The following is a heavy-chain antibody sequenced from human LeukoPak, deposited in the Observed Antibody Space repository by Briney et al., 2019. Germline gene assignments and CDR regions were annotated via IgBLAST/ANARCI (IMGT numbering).Heavy chain of an antibody. V-gene: IGHV1-8*01. J-gene: IGHJ5*02. D-gene: IGHD6-6*01. Sequence: ASVKVSCKASGYTFTSYDINWVRQATGQGLEWMGWMNPNSGNTGYAQKFQGRVTMTRNTSISTDYMELSSLRSEDTAVYYCATAHSYSSSSFDPWGQGTLVTVSS. CDR3: ATAHSYSSSSFDP. CDR2: MNPNSGNT. CDR1: GYTFTSYD.